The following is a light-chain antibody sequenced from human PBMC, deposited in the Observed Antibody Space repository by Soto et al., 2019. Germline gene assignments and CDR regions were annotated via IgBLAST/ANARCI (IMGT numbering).Light chain of an antibody. CDR3: AAWDDSLNGFVV. Sequence: QLVLTQPPSAPGTPGQRVTISCSGSSSNIGSNTVNWYQQLPGTAPKLLIYSNNQRPSGVPDRFSGSKSGTSASLAISGLQSEDEADYYCAAWDDSLNGFVVFGGGTKLTVL. CDR1: SSNIGSNT. J-gene: IGLJ2*01. V-gene: IGLV1-44*01. CDR2: SNN.